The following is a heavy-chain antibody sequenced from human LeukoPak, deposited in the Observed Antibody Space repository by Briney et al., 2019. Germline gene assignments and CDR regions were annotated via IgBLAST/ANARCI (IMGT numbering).Heavy chain of an antibody. CDR1: GFSFSGFA. D-gene: IGHD2-21*01. V-gene: IGHV3-73*01. CDR3: TRLVVGDAFDI. J-gene: IGHJ3*02. Sequence: GESLKLSCAASGFSFSGFAIHWVRQATGKGLEWVGRIRSKANGYTTAYGASLKGRFTISRDDSQNTAYLQIKGLKTEDTAMYYCTRLVVGDAFDIWGQGIMVTVSS. CDR2: IRSKANGYTT.